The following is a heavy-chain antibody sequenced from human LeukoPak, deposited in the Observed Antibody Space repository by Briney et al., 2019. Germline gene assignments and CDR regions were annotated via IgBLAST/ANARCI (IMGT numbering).Heavy chain of an antibody. CDR3: ATTYCSGGSCCFDP. Sequence: GKSLRLSCAASGFTFSSYSMNWVRQAPGKGLEWVSSISSSSSYIYYADSVKGRFTISRDNAKNSLYLQMNSLRAEDTAVYYCATTYCSGGSCCFDPWGQGTLVTVSS. CDR1: GFTFSSYS. V-gene: IGHV3-21*01. CDR2: ISSSSSYI. D-gene: IGHD2-15*01. J-gene: IGHJ5*02.